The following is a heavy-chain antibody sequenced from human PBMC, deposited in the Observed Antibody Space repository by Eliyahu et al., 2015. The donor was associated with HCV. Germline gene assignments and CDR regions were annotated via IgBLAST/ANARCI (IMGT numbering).Heavy chain of an antibody. CDR2: ISSSGSTI. D-gene: IGHD6-13*01. V-gene: IGHV3-11*01. CDR1: GFXFSDYY. J-gene: IGHJ6*02. Sequence: QVQLVESGGGLVKPGGSLRLSCAASGFXFSDYYMSWIRQAPGKGLEWVSYISSSGSTIYYADSVKGRFTISRDNAKNSLYLQMNSLRAEDTAVYYCARDSGIAAAGGNYYYYGMDVWGQGTTVTVSS. CDR3: ARDSGIAAAGGNYYYYGMDV.